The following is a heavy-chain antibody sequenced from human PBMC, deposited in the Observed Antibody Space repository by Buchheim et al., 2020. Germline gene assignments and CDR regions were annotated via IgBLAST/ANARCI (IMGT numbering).Heavy chain of an antibody. CDR2: IYHSGTA. D-gene: IGHD3-16*01. CDR1: GGSFSGYY. Sequence: QVHLQQWGAGLLKPSETLSLTCAAYGGSFSGYYWTWIRQPPGKGLEWIGEIYHSGTANYNPSLKSRVTISVDTSKDQFSLNLTSVTAADTAIYYCARGRVPFYYYYMDVWDKGT. V-gene: IGHV4-34*02. J-gene: IGHJ6*04. CDR3: ARGRVPFYYYYMDV.